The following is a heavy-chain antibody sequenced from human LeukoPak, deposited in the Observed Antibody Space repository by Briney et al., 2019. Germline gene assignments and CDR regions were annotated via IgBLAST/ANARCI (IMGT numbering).Heavy chain of an antibody. V-gene: IGHV1-2*02. CDR3: ARAHCSSTSCYAWFDP. CDR1: GYTLTGYY. J-gene: IGHJ5*02. Sequence: ASVKVSCKASGYTLTGYYMHWVRQAPGQGLEWMGWINPNSGGTNYAQKFQGRVTMTRDTSISTAYMELSRLRSDDTAVYYCARAHCSSTSCYAWFDPWGQGTLVTVSS. D-gene: IGHD2-2*01. CDR2: INPNSGGT.